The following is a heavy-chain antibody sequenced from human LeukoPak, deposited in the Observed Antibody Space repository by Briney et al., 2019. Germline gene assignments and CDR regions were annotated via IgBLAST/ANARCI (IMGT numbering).Heavy chain of an antibody. D-gene: IGHD4-17*01. CDR3: ARLPLVTTNPDY. J-gene: IGHJ4*02. V-gene: IGHV4-59*08. Sequence: PSETLSLTCSVSGGSISGYYWSWIRQPPGKGLEWIGYIYYSGSTNYNPSLKSRVTISVDTSKNQFSLKLTSVTAADTAVYYCARLPLVTTNPDYWGQGTLVTVSS. CDR1: GGSISGYY. CDR2: IYYSGST.